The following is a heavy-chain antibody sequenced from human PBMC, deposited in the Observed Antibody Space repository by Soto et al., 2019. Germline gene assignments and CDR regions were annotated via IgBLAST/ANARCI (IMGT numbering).Heavy chain of an antibody. CDR1: GFTFSSYV. CDR3: AKDGYYDFPLDY. J-gene: IGHJ4*02. V-gene: IGHV3-23*01. CDR2: ISGSGGNT. Sequence: VQLLESGGGLVQPGGSLRLSCAASGFTFSSYVMSWVRRAPGKGLEWVSAISGSGGNTYYADSVQGRFTISRDNAKNTLYLHMNSLSGGDTAIYYRAKDGYYDFPLDYWGQGTLVTVSS. D-gene: IGHD3-3*01.